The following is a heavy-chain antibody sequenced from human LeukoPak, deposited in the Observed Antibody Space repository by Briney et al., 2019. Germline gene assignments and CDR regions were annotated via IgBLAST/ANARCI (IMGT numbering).Heavy chain of an antibody. D-gene: IGHD3-9*01. CDR2: ISAYNGNR. Sequence: ASVKVSCKGSGYTFTSSGYSWVRHPPAPGLELEGVISAYNGNRNYAKYFQGRVTVTAEESTSTAHKELSSLRSEDTAMYFCARAPDILTGYYPFGAFDIWGQGTMVTVSS. V-gene: IGHV1-18*01. CDR1: GYTFTSSG. CDR3: ARAPDILTGYYPFGAFDI. J-gene: IGHJ3*02.